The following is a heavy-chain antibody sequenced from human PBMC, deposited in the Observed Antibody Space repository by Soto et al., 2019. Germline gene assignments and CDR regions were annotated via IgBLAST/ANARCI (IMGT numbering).Heavy chain of an antibody. CDR1: GGTFSSYA. D-gene: IGHD3-10*01. Sequence: GASVKVSCKASGGTFSSYAISWVRQAPGQGLEWMGGIIPIFGTANYAQKFQGRVTITADESTSTAYMELSSLRSEDTAVYYCARGEGWFGELLNNWFDPRGQGTLVTVS. V-gene: IGHV1-69*13. CDR2: IIPIFGTA. J-gene: IGHJ5*02. CDR3: ARGEGWFGELLNNWFDP.